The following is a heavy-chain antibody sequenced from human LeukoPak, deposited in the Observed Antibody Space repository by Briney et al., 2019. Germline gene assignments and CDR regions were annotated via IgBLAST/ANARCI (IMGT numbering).Heavy chain of an antibody. Sequence: PGGSLGLSCAASRFTFSAYSITWVRQAPGKGLEWVSAISGSGDNTYYADSVKGQFTISRDNSKNTLYLQMSSLRAEDTAAYFCARGGILYGLDVWGQGTTVTVSS. CDR1: RFTFSAYS. CDR3: ARGGILYGLDV. CDR2: ISGSGDNT. D-gene: IGHD6-13*01. J-gene: IGHJ6*02. V-gene: IGHV3-23*01.